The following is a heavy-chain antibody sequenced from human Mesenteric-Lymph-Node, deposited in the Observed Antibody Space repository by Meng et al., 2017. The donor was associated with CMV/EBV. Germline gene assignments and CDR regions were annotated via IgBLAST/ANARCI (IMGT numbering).Heavy chain of an antibody. Sequence: GGSLRLSCAASGFTFSSYWMHWVRQAPGKGLVWVSRINGDGSSTSYADSVKGRFTISRDNAKNTLYLQMNSLRAEDTAVYYCARGWNYPRWFDPWGQGTLVTVSS. CDR2: INGDGSST. CDR3: ARGWNYPRWFDP. V-gene: IGHV3-74*01. CDR1: GFTFSSYW. J-gene: IGHJ5*02. D-gene: IGHD1-7*01.